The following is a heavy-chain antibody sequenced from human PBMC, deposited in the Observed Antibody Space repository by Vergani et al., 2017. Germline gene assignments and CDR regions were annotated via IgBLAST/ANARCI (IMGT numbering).Heavy chain of an antibody. Sequence: QVQLRESGPGLVKPPGTLSLTRAVPGVSVSSAKRWSWVRQSPGKGVEWIGEISHSGSINYNPSLKSRVTMSIDTSNEQFSLKLSSVTAADTAVYFCARYNGDYRSSYGMDVWGQGTTVTVSS. CDR2: ISHSGSI. D-gene: IGHD4-17*01. CDR1: GVSVSSAKR. V-gene: IGHV4-4*01. CDR3: ARYNGDYRSSYGMDV. J-gene: IGHJ6*02.